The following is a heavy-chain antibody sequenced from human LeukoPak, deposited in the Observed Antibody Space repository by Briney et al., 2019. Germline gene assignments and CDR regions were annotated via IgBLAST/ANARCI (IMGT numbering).Heavy chain of an antibody. D-gene: IGHD3-22*01. J-gene: IGHJ5*02. CDR3: ARDHFYYESSGYTHWFDP. CDR1: GFTFSDYY. V-gene: IGHV3-11*01. Sequence: GGPQRLSCAASGFTFSDYYMSWNRQEPGKRLEWVPYISSSSSTIYYAASVEGRFTISRDNAKNSLYQQMNSLRAEDTAVYYCARDHFYYESSGYTHWFDPWGLGTLVTVSS. CDR2: ISSSSSTI.